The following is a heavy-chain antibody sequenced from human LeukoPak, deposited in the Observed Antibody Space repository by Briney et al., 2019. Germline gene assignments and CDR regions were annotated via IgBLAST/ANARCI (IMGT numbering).Heavy chain of an antibody. CDR1: GFTFSSNA. CDR3: AKYLAGGWYYIDC. CDR2: ISGSGDST. J-gene: IGHJ4*02. D-gene: IGHD6-19*01. V-gene: IGHV3-23*01. Sequence: PGGSLRLSCAAPGFTFSSNAMSWVRQAPGKGLEWVAGISGSGDSTYYIESVKGRFTISRDNSKNTLYLEMKSLRAEDTAVYYCAKYLAGGWYYIDCWGQGTLVTVSP.